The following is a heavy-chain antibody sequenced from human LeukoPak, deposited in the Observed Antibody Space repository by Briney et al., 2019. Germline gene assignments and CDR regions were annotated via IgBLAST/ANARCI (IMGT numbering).Heavy chain of an antibody. CDR3: ARDCSSTSCYGYYYGMDV. V-gene: IGHV1-46*01. CDR2: INPSGGST. J-gene: IGHJ6*04. Sequence: ASVKVSCKASGYTFTSYYMHWVRQAPGQGLEWMGIINPSGGSTSYAQKFQGRVTMTRDTSTSTVYMELSSLRSEDTAVYYCARDCSSTSCYGYYYGMDVWGKGTTATVSS. D-gene: IGHD2-2*01. CDR1: GYTFTSYY.